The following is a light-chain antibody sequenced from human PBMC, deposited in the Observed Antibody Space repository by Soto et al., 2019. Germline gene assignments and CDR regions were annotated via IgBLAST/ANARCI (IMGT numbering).Light chain of an antibody. CDR1: SSDVGSYNY. CDR3: SSYTTSSTHVV. Sequence: QSALTQPASVSGSPGQSITISCTGTSSDVGSYNYVSWYQQYPGKDPKLMIYDVSNRPSGVSYRFSGSKSGNTASLTISGLQAEDVADYYCSSYTTSSTHVVFGGGTKLTVL. V-gene: IGLV2-14*01. J-gene: IGLJ2*01. CDR2: DVS.